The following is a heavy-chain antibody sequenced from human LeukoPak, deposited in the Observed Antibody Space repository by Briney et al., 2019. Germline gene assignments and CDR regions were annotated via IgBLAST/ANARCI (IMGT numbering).Heavy chain of an antibody. CDR1: GFTFSIYA. J-gene: IGHJ4*02. D-gene: IGHD5-18*01. CDR2: ISASGGST. Sequence: GGSLRLSCAASGFTFSIYAMSWVRQAPGKGLEWVSAISASGGSTYYADSVKGRFTISRDNSKNTLYLQMNSLRAEDTAGYYCAQHAIKVWASFYFDYWGQGTLVTVSS. CDR3: AQHAIKVWASFYFDY. V-gene: IGHV3-23*01.